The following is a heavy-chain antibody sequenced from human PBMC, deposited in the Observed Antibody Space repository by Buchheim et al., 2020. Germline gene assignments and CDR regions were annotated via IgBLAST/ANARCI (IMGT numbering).Heavy chain of an antibody. CDR1: GFTFSSYA. CDR3: AKGACSNSSCYAGGYFDY. J-gene: IGHJ4*02. CDR2: IGGSAGNT. V-gene: IGHV3-23*01. D-gene: IGHD2-2*01. Sequence: EVQLLESGGGLVQPGGSLRLSCTASGFTFSSYAMSWVRQAPGKGLDWVSAIGGSAGNTYYADSVKGRFTISRDISKNTLYLQMSSLRAEDTALYYCAKGACSNSSCYAGGYFDYWGQGTL.